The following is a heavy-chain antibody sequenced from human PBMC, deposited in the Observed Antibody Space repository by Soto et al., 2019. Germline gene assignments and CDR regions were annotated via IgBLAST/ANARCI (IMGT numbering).Heavy chain of an antibody. J-gene: IGHJ4*02. CDR2: IYPGDSDT. V-gene: IGHV5-51*01. Sequence: RGESLTISCKGSGYSFTSYWIGWVRQMPGKGLEWMGIIYPGDSDTRYSPSFQGQVTISADKSISTAYLQWSSLKASDTAMYYCARLPYSSGWYYFDYWGQGTLVTVSS. CDR1: GYSFTSYW. CDR3: ARLPYSSGWYYFDY. D-gene: IGHD6-19*01.